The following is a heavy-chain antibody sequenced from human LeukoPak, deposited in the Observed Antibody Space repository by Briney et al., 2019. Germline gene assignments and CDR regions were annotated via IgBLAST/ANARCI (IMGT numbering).Heavy chain of an antibody. CDR1: GGTFSSYA. V-gene: IGHV1-69*05. J-gene: IGHJ3*02. CDR2: IIPIFGTA. D-gene: IGHD6-6*01. CDR3: ARDRPQPYALDI. Sequence: ASVKVSCKASGGTFSSYAISWVRQAPGQGLEWMGGIIPIFGTANYAQKFQGRVTITTDESTSTAYMELSSLRSEDTAVYYCARDRPQPYALDIWGQGTMVTVSS.